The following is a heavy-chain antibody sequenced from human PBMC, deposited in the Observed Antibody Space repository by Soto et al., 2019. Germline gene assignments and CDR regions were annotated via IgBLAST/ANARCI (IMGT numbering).Heavy chain of an antibody. CDR2: IIPIFGTA. CDR1: GGTFSSYA. Sequence: QVQLVQSGAEVKKPGSSVKVSCKASGGTFSSYAITWVRQAPGQGLEWMGGIIPIFGTANYAQKFQARVTITADESTSTAYMELSSLRSEDTAVYXCXXXXXXXXXXXXXWFDPWGQGTLVTVSS. V-gene: IGHV1-69*12. J-gene: IGHJ5*02. CDR3: XXXXXXXXXXXXXWFDP.